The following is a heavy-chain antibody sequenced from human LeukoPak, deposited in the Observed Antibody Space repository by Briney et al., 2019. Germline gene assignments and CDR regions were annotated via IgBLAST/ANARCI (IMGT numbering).Heavy chain of an antibody. CDR1: GFTFSSYG. CDR3: AKDLSSYGDYPENFDY. D-gene: IGHD4-17*01. V-gene: IGHV3-30*18. CDR2: ISYDGSNK. Sequence: GGSLRLSCAASGFTFSSYGMHWVRQAPGKGLEWVAVISYDGSNKYYADSVKGRFTISRDNSKNALYLQMNSLRAEDTDVYYCAKDLSSYGDYPENFDYWGQGTLVTVSS. J-gene: IGHJ4*02.